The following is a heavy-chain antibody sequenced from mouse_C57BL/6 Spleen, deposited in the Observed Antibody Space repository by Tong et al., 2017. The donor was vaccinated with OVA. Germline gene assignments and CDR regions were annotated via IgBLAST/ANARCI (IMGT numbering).Heavy chain of an antibody. CDR1: GYTFTDYY. V-gene: IGHV1-26*01. Sequence: EVQLQESGPELVKPGASVKISCKASGYTFTDYYMNWVKQSHGKSLEWIGDINPNNGGTSYNQKFKGKATLTVDKSSSTAYMELRSLTDEESAVYYCERDYSNYVGFAYWGQGTLVTVSA. CDR2: INPNNGGT. J-gene: IGHJ3*01. D-gene: IGHD2-5*01. CDR3: ERDYSNYVGFAY.